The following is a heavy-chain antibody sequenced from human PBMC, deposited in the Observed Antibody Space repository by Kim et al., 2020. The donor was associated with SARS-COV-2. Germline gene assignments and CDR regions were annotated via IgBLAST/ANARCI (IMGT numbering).Heavy chain of an antibody. CDR3: ARGPHYDFWSGFAHSRRYYFDY. J-gene: IGHJ4*02. V-gene: IGHV4-34*01. Sequence: SETLSLTCAVYGGSFSGYYWSWIRQPPGKGLEWIGEINHSGSTNYNPSLKSRVTISVDTSKNQFSLKLSSVTAADTAVYYCARGPHYDFWSGFAHSRRYYFDYWGQGTLVTVSS. CDR1: GGSFSGYY. D-gene: IGHD3-3*01. CDR2: INHSGST.